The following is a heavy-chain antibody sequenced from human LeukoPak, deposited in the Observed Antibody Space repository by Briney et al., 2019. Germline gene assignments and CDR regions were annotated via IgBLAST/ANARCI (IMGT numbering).Heavy chain of an antibody. Sequence: SETLSLTCAVYGGSFSGYYWSWIRQPPGKGLEWIGEINHSGSTNYNPSLKRRVTISVDTSKNQFSLKLSSVTAADTAVYYCARVGYSSSSYFDYWGQGTLVTVSS. CDR3: ARVGYSSSSYFDY. D-gene: IGHD6-6*01. J-gene: IGHJ4*02. V-gene: IGHV4-34*01. CDR1: GGSFSGYY. CDR2: INHSGST.